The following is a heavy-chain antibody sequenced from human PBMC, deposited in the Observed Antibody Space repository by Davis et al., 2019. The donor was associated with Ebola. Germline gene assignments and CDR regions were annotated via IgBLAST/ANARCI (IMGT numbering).Heavy chain of an antibody. CDR1: GFTVSSNY. CDR3: ARDVGDILTGYYWNYYYYYGMDV. D-gene: IGHD3-9*01. J-gene: IGHJ6*02. CDR2: FYISGST. V-gene: IGHV3-66*01. Sequence: GGSLRLSCAASGFTVSSNYMSWVRQAPGKGLEWVSVFYISGSTYYADSVKGRFTISRDTSKNTLYLQMNGLRVEDTAVYYCARDVGDILTGYYWNYYYYYGMDVWGQGTTVTVSS.